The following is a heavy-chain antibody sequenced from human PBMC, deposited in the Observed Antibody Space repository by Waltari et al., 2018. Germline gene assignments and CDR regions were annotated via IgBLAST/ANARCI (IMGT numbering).Heavy chain of an antibody. Sequence: EVQLVESGGGLVQPGGSLRLSCAASGFTFSSYAMSWVRQAPGKGLEWVSAISGSGGSTYDADSVKGRFTISRDNSKNTLYLQMNSLRAEDTAVYYCATRGGAAAGTVHAFDIWGQGTMVTVSS. V-gene: IGHV3-23*04. J-gene: IGHJ3*02. CDR1: GFTFSSYA. CDR2: ISGSGGST. CDR3: ATRGGAAAGTVHAFDI. D-gene: IGHD6-13*01.